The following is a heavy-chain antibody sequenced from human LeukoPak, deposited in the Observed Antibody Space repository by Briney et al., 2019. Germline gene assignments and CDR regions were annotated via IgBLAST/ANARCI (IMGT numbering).Heavy chain of an antibody. CDR2: IYTSGST. D-gene: IGHD1-7*01. CDR3: ARNYPRENYFDY. J-gene: IGHJ4*02. V-gene: IGHV4-4*07. Sequence: SETLSLTCTVSGGSISSYYWSLIRQPAGKGLEWIGRIYTSGSTNYNPSLKSRVTMSVDTSKNQFSLKLSSVTAADTAVYYCARNYPRENYFDYWGQGTLVTVSS. CDR1: GGSISSYY.